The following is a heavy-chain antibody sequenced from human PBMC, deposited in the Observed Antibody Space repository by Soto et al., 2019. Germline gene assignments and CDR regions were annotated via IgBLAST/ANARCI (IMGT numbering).Heavy chain of an antibody. CDR3: PHRFVTFWPFPT. J-gene: IGHJ5*02. Sequence: GGSLRLSCAASGFSFSTYGMHWGRQAPGKGLEWVAFISNDGSNKYYADSVKGRFTISRDNSKNTLYLQMNSLRAEDTAVYYCPHRFVTFWPFPTWGQGTLVTVS. CDR2: ISNDGSNK. V-gene: IGHV3-30*03. CDR1: GFSFSTYG. D-gene: IGHD3-3*01.